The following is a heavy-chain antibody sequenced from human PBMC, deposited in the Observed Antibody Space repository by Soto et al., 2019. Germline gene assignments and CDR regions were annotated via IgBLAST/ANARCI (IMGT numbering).Heavy chain of an antibody. CDR3: AAQQLVPDYYYYGMDV. CDR2: ISSSSSYI. Sequence: PGGSLRLSCAASGFTFSSYSMNWVRQAPGKGLEWVSSISSSSSYIYYADSVKGRFTISRDNAKNSLYLQMNSLRAEDTAVYYCAAQQLVPDYYYYGMDVWGQGTTVTVSS. V-gene: IGHV3-21*01. D-gene: IGHD6-13*01. CDR1: GFTFSSYS. J-gene: IGHJ6*02.